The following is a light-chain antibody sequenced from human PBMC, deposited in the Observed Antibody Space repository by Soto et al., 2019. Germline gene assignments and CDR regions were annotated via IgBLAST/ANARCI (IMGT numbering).Light chain of an antibody. CDR2: KAS. J-gene: IGKJ1*01. CDR3: QQYSTYTPRT. Sequence: DIQMTQSPSTLSASVGDRVTITCRASQSISIWLAWYQQKPGKAPKILIYKASSLESGVPSRFNGRGSGTEFTLTISSLQPDDFATYYCQQYSTYTPRTFGQGTKVDIK. CDR1: QSISIW. V-gene: IGKV1-5*03.